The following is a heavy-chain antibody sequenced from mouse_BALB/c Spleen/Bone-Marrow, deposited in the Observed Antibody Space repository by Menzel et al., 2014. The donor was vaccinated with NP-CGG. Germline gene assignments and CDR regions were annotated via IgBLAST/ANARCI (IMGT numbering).Heavy chain of an antibody. D-gene: IGHD2-1*01. CDR2: INPSNGGT. CDR1: GYTFTSYY. CDR3: IYYDNPYAMDY. Sequence: QVQLQQSGAELVKPGASVKLSCKASGYTFTSYYMYWVKQRPGQGLEWIGEINPSNGGTSFNEKFKSKATLTVDKSSSTAYMQLSSLTSEDSAVYYGIYYDNPYAMDYWGQGTSVTVSS. J-gene: IGHJ4*01. V-gene: IGHV1S81*02.